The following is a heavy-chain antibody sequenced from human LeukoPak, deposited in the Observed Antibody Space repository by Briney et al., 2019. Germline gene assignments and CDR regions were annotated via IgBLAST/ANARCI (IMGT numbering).Heavy chain of an antibody. J-gene: IGHJ4*02. CDR3: ARAWEYGSGSYPDY. CDR2: LYSDGTI. D-gene: IGHD3-10*01. CDR1: GFTVSSNY. Sequence: GGSLRLSCAASGFTVSSNYMSWVRQAPGKGLEWVSVLYSDGTIYYADSVKGRFTISRDNAKNSLYLQMNSLRAEDTAVYYCARAWEYGSGSYPDYWGQGTLVTVSS. V-gene: IGHV3-53*01.